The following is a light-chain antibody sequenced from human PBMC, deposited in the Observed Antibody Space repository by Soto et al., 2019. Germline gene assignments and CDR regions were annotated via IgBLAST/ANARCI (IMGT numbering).Light chain of an antibody. CDR3: QQYNNWALVI. J-gene: IGKJ4*01. V-gene: IGKV3-15*01. CDR1: QPLNNN. Sequence: EIVMTQSPATLSVSPGDRATLPCRAGQPLNNNVAWYQHKPGQAARLLIYCTSTRATSIAARLCGSGPGTEFTLTISSLQSEDFAVYYCQQYNNWALVIFGGGTKVDIK. CDR2: CTS.